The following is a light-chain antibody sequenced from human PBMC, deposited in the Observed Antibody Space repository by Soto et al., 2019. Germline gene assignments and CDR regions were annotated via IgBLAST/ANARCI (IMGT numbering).Light chain of an antibody. V-gene: IGLV2-11*01. CDR3: CSFAGTAWV. CDR1: SSDVGGYKY. CDR2: DVT. Sequence: QSALTQPRSVSGSPGQSVTISCSGTSSDVGGYKYVSWYQHHPGKAPKLIIFDVTRRPSGVPDRLSGSKSGNTASLTISGLQVDDEADYNCCSFAGTAWVFGGGTKVTVL. J-gene: IGLJ3*02.